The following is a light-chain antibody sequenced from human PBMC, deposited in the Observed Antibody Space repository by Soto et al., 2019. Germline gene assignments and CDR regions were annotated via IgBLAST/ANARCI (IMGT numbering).Light chain of an antibody. J-gene: IGKJ4*01. CDR1: QSVISY. V-gene: IGKV3-20*01. CDR3: QQYGSTPLT. CDR2: GAS. Sequence: ESVLTQSPGTLSLSPGERATLSCRASQSVISYLAWYQQKPGQAPRLLIYGASSRATGIPDRFSGSGSGTAFPLTISRLEPVDFAVYYCQQYGSTPLTFGGGTKVEIK.